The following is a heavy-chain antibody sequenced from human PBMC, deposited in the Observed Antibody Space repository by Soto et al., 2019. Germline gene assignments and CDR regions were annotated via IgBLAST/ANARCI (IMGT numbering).Heavy chain of an antibody. CDR2: ISGSGGST. J-gene: IGHJ6*02. V-gene: IGHV3-23*01. CDR3: AKDLCSGGSCYYYYGMDV. Sequence: EVQLLESGGGLVQPGGSLRLSCAASGFTFSSYAMSWVRQAPGKGLEWVSAISGSGGSTYYADSVKGRFTISRDNSKNTLYLQMNSLRAEDTAVYYCAKDLCSGGSCYYYYGMDVWGQGTTVTVSS. D-gene: IGHD2-15*01. CDR1: GFTFSSYA.